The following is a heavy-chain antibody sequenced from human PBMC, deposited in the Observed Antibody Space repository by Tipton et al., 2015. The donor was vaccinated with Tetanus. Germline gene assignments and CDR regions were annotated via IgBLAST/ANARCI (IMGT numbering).Heavy chain of an antibody. J-gene: IGHJ4*02. V-gene: IGHV5-51*01. CDR3: ARHGEGEVEQQHIDY. CDR1: GYSFTSYW. CDR2: IYPGDSDT. D-gene: IGHD6-13*01. Sequence: QLVQSGAEVKKPGESLKISCKGSGYSFTSYWIGWVRQMPGKGLEWMGIIYPGDSDTSYSPYFQGQVTISADKSISTAYLQWSSLKASDPAMYYCARHGEGEVEQQHIDYWGQGTLVTVSS.